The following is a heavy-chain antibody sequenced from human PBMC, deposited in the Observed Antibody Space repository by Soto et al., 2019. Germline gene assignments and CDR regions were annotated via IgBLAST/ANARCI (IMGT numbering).Heavy chain of an antibody. CDR3: AGGYCSGGSCPVYYFDY. CDR2: IIPIFGTA. Sequence: SVKVSCKASGGTFSSYAISWVRQAPGQGLEWMGGIIPIFGTANYAQKFQGRVTITADKSTSTAYMELSSLRSEDTAVYYCAGGYCSGGSCPVYYFDYWGQGTLVTVSS. J-gene: IGHJ4*02. D-gene: IGHD2-15*01. CDR1: GGTFSSYA. V-gene: IGHV1-69*06.